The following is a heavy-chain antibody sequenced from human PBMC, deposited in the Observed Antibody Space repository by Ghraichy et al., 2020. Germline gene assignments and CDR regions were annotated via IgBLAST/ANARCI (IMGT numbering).Heavy chain of an antibody. V-gene: IGHV3-7*03. CDR3: ARRYFDS. CDR1: GFTFSDYW. J-gene: IGHJ4*02. CDR2: IRQDGNEK. Sequence: GESLKISCVASGFTFSDYWMQWVRQAPGKGLEWVANIRQDGNEKYYVDSVKGRFTISRDNARNSLYLQMNSLRAEDTAVYYCARRYFDSWGQGTLVTVSS.